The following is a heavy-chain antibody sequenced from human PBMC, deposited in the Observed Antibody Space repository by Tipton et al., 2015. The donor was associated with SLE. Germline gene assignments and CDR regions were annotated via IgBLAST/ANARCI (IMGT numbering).Heavy chain of an antibody. Sequence: GLVKPSQTLSLICAVSGGPISSTGYYWNWIRQHPGKGLEWIGYVYYSGSTYYSPSLTSRVTSPIDTSRNRFFLTLNSVTAADTAVYYCARLVSPGDYWRASWYHVYNVDVWGKCTAVTVSS. CDR3: ARLVSPGDYWRASWYHVYNVDV. V-gene: IGHV4-31*02. D-gene: IGHD3-3*01. J-gene: IGHJ6*04. CDR2: VYYSGST. CDR1: GGPISSTGYY.